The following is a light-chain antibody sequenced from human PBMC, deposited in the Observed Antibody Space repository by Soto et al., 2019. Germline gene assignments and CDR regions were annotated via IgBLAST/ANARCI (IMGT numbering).Light chain of an antibody. CDR2: DAS. V-gene: IGKV3-11*01. Sequence: EIVLTQSPATLSLSPGERATLSCRASHSVSRYLAWYQQKPGQAPRLLMYDASNRATGIPARFSGSGSGTDFTLTISSLEPEDFAVYYCQQRSNWPLTFGGGTKVEIK. J-gene: IGKJ4*01. CDR1: HSVSRY. CDR3: QQRSNWPLT.